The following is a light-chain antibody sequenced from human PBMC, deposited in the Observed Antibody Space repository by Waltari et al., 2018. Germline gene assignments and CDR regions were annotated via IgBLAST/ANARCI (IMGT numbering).Light chain of an antibody. J-gene: IGKJ1*01. CDR1: QTVSSSY. CDR2: GAS. CDR3: QQYGSSPPRT. V-gene: IGKV3-20*01. Sequence: EIVLTQSPGTLSLSPGESATLPCRASQTVSSSYLAWYQQKPGQAPRLLIYGASSRATGIPDRFSGSGSGTDFTLTISRLEPEDFAVYYCQQYGSSPPRTFGQGTKVEIK.